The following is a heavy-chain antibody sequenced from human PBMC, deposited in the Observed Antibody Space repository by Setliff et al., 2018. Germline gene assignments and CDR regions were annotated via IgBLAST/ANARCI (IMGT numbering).Heavy chain of an antibody. V-gene: IGHV4-59*11. J-gene: IGHJ4*02. CDR1: GDSIYNHF. D-gene: IGHD4-17*01. CDR2: IYYSGST. CDR3: TRGPNLYGDLDS. Sequence: SETLSLTCTVSGDSIYNHFWSWVRQPPGKGLEWIGYIYYSGSTNYNPSLKSRVTRSVDTSKNQFSLKLSSVTAADTAVYYCTRGPNLYGDLDSWGLGTLVTVSS.